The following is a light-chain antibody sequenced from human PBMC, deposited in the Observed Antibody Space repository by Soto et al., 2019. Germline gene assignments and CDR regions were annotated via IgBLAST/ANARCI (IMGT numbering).Light chain of an antibody. V-gene: IGLV6-57*02. CDR1: SGSIATNY. J-gene: IGLJ2*01. CDR3: QSYDGSNPDVV. CDR2: EDT. Sequence: NFMLTHPHSVSESLGKTVTISCTGSSGSIATNYVQWYQQRPGSAPTTVIYEDTQRPSGVPERFSGSIDSSSNSASLTISGLKTEDEADYYCQSYDGSNPDVVFGGGTKLTVL.